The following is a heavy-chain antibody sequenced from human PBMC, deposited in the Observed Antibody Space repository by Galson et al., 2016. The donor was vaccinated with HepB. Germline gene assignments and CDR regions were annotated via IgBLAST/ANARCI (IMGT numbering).Heavy chain of an antibody. CDR2: IHSDGSTT. V-gene: IGHV3-74*01. D-gene: IGHD4-17*01. Sequence: SLRLSCAASGFIFSNYWMHWVRQAPGKGLVWVSRIHSDGSTTSYADSVKGRFTVSRDNAKNTLYMQMNSLGAEDTAVYYCARESPTTAGAFDIWGQGTMVTVSS. J-gene: IGHJ3*02. CDR1: GFIFSNYW. CDR3: ARESPTTAGAFDI.